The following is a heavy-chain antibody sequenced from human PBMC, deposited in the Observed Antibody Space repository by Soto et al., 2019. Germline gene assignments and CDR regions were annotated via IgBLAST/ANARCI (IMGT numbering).Heavy chain of an antibody. D-gene: IGHD4-17*01. CDR3: TLDLFFISPSTVTTDAY. CDR2: ISPETGKT. CDR1: GYTFTSFG. Sequence: VKLVQSGAELKKPGASVRVSCKASGYTFTSFGVSWVRQAPGQGPEWMGWISPETGKTAYSYKFQDRISMTADASTTTFYLDLGSLRSDDTAVYYCTLDLFFISPSTVTTDAYWGQGTLVTVSS. J-gene: IGHJ4*02. V-gene: IGHV1-18*04.